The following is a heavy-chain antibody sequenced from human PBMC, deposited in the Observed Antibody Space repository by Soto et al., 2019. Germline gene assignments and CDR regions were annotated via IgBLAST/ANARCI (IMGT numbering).Heavy chain of an antibody. V-gene: IGHV4-30-4*01. CDR1: GGSISSGDYY. CDR2: IYYSGST. CDR3: ARGYAGLRPYGMDV. Sequence: SETLSLTCTVSGGSISSGDYYWSWIRQPPGKGLEWIGYIYYSGSTYYNPSLKSRVTISVDTSKNQFSLKLSSVTAADTAVYYCARGYAGLRPYGMDVWGQGTTVTAP. J-gene: IGHJ6*02. D-gene: IGHD3-16*01.